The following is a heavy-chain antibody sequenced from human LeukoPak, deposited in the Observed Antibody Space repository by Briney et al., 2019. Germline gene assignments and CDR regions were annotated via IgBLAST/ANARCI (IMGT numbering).Heavy chain of an antibody. CDR3: VRQSLGEFKY. CDR1: GDSFYTYW. V-gene: IGHV5-51*01. D-gene: IGHD3-10*01. J-gene: IGHJ4*02. Sequence: GESLKISCKSSGDSFYTYWIAWVRQMPGKGLEWMGIIYPDDSDTRYSPSFQGQVTISADKSIDTAYLQWRSLKASDTGMYYCVRQSLGEFKYWGQGTLVTVSS. CDR2: IYPDDSDT.